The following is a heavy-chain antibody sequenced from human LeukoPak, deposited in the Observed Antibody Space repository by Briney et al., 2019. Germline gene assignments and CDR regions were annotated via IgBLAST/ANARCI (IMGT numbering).Heavy chain of an antibody. V-gene: IGHV3-23*01. CDR1: GFIFSDYA. J-gene: IGHJ2*01. D-gene: IGHD6-19*01. Sequence: PGGSLRLSCAASGFIFSDYAMSWVRQAPGKGLEWVSGVSGSGGSTYYADSVKGRFTISRDNSKNTLYLQLNSLRVEDTAEYYCAKTLRESSGREYFDLWGRGTLVTVSS. CDR2: VSGSGGST. CDR3: AKTLRESSGREYFDL.